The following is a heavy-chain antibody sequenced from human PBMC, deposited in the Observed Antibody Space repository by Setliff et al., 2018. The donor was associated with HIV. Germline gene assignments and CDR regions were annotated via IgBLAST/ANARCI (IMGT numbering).Heavy chain of an antibody. D-gene: IGHD3-22*01. CDR3: AGAHFFWDRNLPQRYYCARKKAALYYGLDV. Sequence: GGSLRLSCAASGFSFGSYTMNWVRQAPGKGLEWISLISHSGTTIFYADSVKGRFIVSRDNAENSLYLQINSLRVEDTALYYCAGAHFFWDRNLPQRYYCARKKAALYYGLDVWGQGTPVTVSS. CDR1: GFSFGSYT. J-gene: IGHJ6*02. V-gene: IGHV3-48*01. CDR2: ISHSGTTI.